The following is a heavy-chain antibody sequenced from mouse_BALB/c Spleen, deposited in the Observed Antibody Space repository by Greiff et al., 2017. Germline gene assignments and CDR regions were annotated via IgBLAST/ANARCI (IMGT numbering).Heavy chain of an antibody. CDR2: ISSGGSYT. J-gene: IGHJ3*01. D-gene: IGHD2-4*01. V-gene: IGHV5-9-4*01. CDR1: GFTFSSYA. CDR3: ARDHGDYDLAY. Sequence: EVKVVESGGGLVKPGGSLKLSCAASGFTFSSYAMSWVRQSPEKRLEWVAEISSGGSYTYYPDTVTGRFTISRDNAKNTLYLEMSSLRSEDTAMYYCARDHGDYDLAYWGQGTLVTVSA.